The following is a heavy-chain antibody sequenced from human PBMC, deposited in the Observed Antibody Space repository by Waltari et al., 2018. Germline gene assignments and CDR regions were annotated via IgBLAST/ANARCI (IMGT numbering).Heavy chain of an antibody. CDR1: GGTFARYA. Sequence: VPLVQPGNVVKKPGSSVKASCMASGGTFARYAITWVRRAPGQGLEWMGGLIPIFGAPNYAQRFQGRVTITADESTSTVYMELSSLKSEDTALYFCARRQLGGPLDPWGQGTLVTVSS. D-gene: IGHD1-1*01. V-gene: IGHV1-69*12. CDR3: ARRQLGGPLDP. CDR2: LIPIFGAP. J-gene: IGHJ5*02.